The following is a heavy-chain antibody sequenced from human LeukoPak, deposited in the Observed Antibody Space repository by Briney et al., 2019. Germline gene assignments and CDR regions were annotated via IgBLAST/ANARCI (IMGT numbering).Heavy chain of an antibody. D-gene: IGHD5-24*01. J-gene: IGHJ3*02. V-gene: IGHV4-59*01. CDR1: GGSISSYY. CDR3: ARDFRGARDGYNRRAFDI. CDR2: IYYSGST. Sequence: SETLSLTCTVSGGSISSYYWSWIRQPPGKGLEWIGYIYYSGSTNYNPSLKSRVTISVDTSKNQFSLKLSSVTAADTAVYYCARDFRGARDGYNRRAFDIWGQGTMVTVSS.